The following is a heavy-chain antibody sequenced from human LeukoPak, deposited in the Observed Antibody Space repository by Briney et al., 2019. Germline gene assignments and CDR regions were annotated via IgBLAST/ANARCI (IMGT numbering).Heavy chain of an antibody. Sequence: TTSETLSLTRTVSGGSISSSSYYWGWIRQPPGKGLEWIGSIYYSGSTYYNPSLKSRVTISVDTSKNQFSLKLSSVTAADTAVYYCARRYSSSWYNWFDPWGQGTLVTVSS. D-gene: IGHD6-13*01. CDR1: GGSISSSSYY. CDR3: ARRYSSSWYNWFDP. V-gene: IGHV4-39*01. CDR2: IYYSGST. J-gene: IGHJ5*02.